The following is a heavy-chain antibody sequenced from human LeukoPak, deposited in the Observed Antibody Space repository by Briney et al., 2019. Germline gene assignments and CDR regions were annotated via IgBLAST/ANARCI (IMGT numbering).Heavy chain of an antibody. Sequence: PGGSLRLPCAASGFTFSSYAMSWVRQAPGKGLEWVSTISNSGGGTHYADSVKGRFTISRDNSKNTLYPQINSLRAEDTAVYYCAMQLWSPGYWGQGTLVTVSA. D-gene: IGHD5-18*01. CDR2: ISNSGGGT. J-gene: IGHJ4*02. CDR1: GFTFSSYA. V-gene: IGHV3-23*01. CDR3: AMQLWSPGY.